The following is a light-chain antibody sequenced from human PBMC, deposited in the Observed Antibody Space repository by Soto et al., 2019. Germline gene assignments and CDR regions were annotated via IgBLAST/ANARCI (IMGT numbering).Light chain of an antibody. Sequence: DIQMTQSPSSLSASVGDRGTITCRASQSISTYLNWYQQKPGKAPKLLIYHSSTLQSGVPSRFSGSGSGTDFTLTISSLQPEDFATYYCQHTYTTPITFGQGTRLEIK. CDR3: QHTYTTPIT. CDR2: HSS. J-gene: IGKJ5*01. CDR1: QSISTY. V-gene: IGKV1-39*01.